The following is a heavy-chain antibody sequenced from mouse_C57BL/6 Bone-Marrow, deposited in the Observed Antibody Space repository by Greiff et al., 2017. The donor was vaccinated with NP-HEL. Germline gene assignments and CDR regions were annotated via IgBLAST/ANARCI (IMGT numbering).Heavy chain of an antibody. CDR2: ISDGGSYT. V-gene: IGHV5-4*01. CDR1: GFTFSSYA. CDR3: GRSYDGYYGGFAY. D-gene: IGHD2-3*01. Sequence: DVHLVESGGGLVKPGGSLKLSCAASGFTFSSYAMPWVRQTPEKRLEWVATISDGGSYTYYPDNVKGRFTISRDNAKNNLYLQMSHLKSEDTAMYYCGRSYDGYYGGFAYWGQGTLVTVSA. J-gene: IGHJ3*01.